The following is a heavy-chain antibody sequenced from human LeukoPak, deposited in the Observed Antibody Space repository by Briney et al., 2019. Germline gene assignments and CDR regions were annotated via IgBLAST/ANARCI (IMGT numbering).Heavy chain of an antibody. J-gene: IGHJ4*02. CDR3: AVVVKAYY. D-gene: IGHD3-22*01. Sequence: GGSLRLSCAASGFTFSSYGMHWVRQAPGKGLEWVAFIRYDGSNKYYADSVKGRFTISRDNSKNKLYLQMNSLRGEDTAVYYCAVVVKAYYGAQGPLVPVSS. CDR1: GFTFSSYG. CDR2: IRYDGSNK. V-gene: IGHV3-30*02.